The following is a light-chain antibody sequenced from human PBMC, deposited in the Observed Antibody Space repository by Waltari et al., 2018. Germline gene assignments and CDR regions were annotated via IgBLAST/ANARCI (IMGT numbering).Light chain of an antibody. J-gene: IGKJ1*01. CDR3: QQYNNWPPWT. V-gene: IGKV3-15*01. Sequence: EIVMTQSPATLSVSLGERATLPCRASQSVRNNLVWYQQKPGQEPRLLIYGAFTRVTGIPASFSGSGSGTEFTLTISSLQSEDFAVYYCQQYNNWPPWTFGQGTKVEIK. CDR1: QSVRNN. CDR2: GAF.